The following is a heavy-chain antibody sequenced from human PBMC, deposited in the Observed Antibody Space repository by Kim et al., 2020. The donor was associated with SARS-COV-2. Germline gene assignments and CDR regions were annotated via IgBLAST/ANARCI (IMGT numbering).Heavy chain of an antibody. CDR2: ISYDGSNK. CDR3: ARAPTGYEYYYYYYGMDV. D-gene: IGHD3-9*01. Sequence: GGSLRLSCAASGFTFSSYGMHWVRQAPGKGLEWVAVISYDGSNKYYADSVKGRFTISRDNSKNTLYLQMNSLRAEDTAVYYCARAPTGYEYYYYYYGMDVWGQGTTVTVSS. CDR1: GFTFSSYG. V-gene: IGHV3-33*05. J-gene: IGHJ6*02.